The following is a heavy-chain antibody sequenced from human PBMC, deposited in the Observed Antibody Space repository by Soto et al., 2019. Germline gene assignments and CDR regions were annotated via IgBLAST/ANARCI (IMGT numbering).Heavy chain of an antibody. CDR3: ARQRRRYGKNVVVGHYYGMDV. Sequence: PSETLSLTCTVSGGSISSGGYYWSWIRQHPGKGLEWIGYIYYSGSTYYNPSLKSRVTLLVDNSKNQFSLKLSSVSAADTAVYYCARQRRRYGKNVVVGHYYGMDVWGQGTTVTVSS. CDR1: GGSISSGGYY. V-gene: IGHV4-31*03. CDR2: IYYSGST. J-gene: IGHJ6*02. D-gene: IGHD2-21*01.